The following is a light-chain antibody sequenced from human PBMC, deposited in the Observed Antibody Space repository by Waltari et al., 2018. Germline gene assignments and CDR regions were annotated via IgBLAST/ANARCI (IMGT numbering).Light chain of an antibody. CDR2: YDS. V-gene: IGLV3-21*04. J-gene: IGLJ1*01. Sequence: SYVLTQPPSVSVAPGETARITCGGDNIGSYSVHWYQQKPGQAPVLVIRYDSDRPSGIPGRFSGSNSANTATLTSSRVEAGDEANYYCQVWHAALDPGVFGTGTEVTV. CDR1: NIGSYS. CDR3: QVWHAALDPGV.